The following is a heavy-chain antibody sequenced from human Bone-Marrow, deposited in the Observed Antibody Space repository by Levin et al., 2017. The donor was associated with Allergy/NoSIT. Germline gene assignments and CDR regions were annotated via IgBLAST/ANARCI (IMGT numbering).Heavy chain of an antibody. J-gene: IGHJ4*02. V-gene: IGHV3-74*01. CDR1: GFTFSNYY. CDR3: ARGGCSSTSCLDN. D-gene: IGHD2-2*01. Sequence: GASVKVSCAASGFTFSNYYMHWVRQAPGKGLEWVSRVYSDGTITDYADSVKGRFTISRDNARNTLYLQMNSLRAEDTAVYYCARGGCSSTSCLDNWGQGILVTVSS. CDR2: VYSDGTIT.